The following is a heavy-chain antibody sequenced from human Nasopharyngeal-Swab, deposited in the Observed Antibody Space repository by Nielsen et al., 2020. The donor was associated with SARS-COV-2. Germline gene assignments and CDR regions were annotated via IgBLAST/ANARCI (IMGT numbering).Heavy chain of an antibody. CDR2: FDPEDGET. CDR3: TLLQEHL. Sequence: GESLKISCAASGFTLNNHGMHWVRQAPGKGLEWMGGFDPEDGETIYAQKFQGRVTMTEDTSTDTAYMELSSLHQGPIGLPPGTLLQEHLWG. V-gene: IGHV1-24*01. J-gene: IGHJ6*01. CDR1: GFTLNNHG.